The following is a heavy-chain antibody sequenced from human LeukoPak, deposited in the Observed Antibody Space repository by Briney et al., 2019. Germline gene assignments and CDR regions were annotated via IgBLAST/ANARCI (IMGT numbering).Heavy chain of an antibody. CDR1: GYSLTSYW. CDR3: ARVGHPGAFDI. V-gene: IGHV1-46*01. Sequence: GESLKISCKGSGYSLTSYWIGWVRQAPGQGLEWMGIITPSDGGTSYAQRLQGRVTMTRDTSTSTVHMELSSLRSEDTAVYYCARVGHPGAFDIWGQGTMVTVSS. J-gene: IGHJ3*02. CDR2: ITPSDGGT.